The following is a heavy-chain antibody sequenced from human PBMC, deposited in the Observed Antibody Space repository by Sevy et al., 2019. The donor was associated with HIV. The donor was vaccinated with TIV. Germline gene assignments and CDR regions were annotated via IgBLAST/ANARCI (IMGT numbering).Heavy chain of an antibody. Sequence: ASVKVSCNASGFTFSSSAVQWVRQARGQRLEWIGWIVVGSGVTDYAQNFHERVYFIRDMSTRTVYMELTSLRSDDAAVYYCAAEDMRTFGGQLRVFDFWGQGTVVTVSS. V-gene: IGHV1-58*01. J-gene: IGHJ3*01. D-gene: IGHD3-16*01. CDR3: AAEDMRTFGGQLRVFDF. CDR2: IVVGSGVT. CDR1: GFTFSSSA.